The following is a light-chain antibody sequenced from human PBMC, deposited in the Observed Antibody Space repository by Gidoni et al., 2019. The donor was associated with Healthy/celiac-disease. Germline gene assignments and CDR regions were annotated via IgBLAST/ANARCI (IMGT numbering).Light chain of an antibody. CDR2: GAS. CDR3: QQYGSSPRYT. CDR1: QSVSSSY. J-gene: IGKJ2*01. Sequence: EIVLTHSPGTLSLSPGERATLSCRASQSVSSSYLAWYQQKPGQAPRLLIYGASRRATGIPDRFSGSGSGTDFTLTISRLEPEDFAVYYCQQYGSSPRYTFGQGTKLEIK. V-gene: IGKV3-20*01.